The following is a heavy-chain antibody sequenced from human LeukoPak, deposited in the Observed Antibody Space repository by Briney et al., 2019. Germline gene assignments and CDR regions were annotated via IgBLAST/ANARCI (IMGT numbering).Heavy chain of an antibody. Sequence: GESLKISCKGSGYSFTSYWIGWVRQMPGKGLEWMGIIYPGDSDTRYSPSFQGQVTISADKSISTAYLQWSSLKASDTAMYYCARRGVVVPAAAAFDIWGQGTMVTVSS. V-gene: IGHV5-51*01. CDR3: ARRGVVVPAAAAFDI. D-gene: IGHD2-2*01. CDR2: IYPGDSDT. J-gene: IGHJ3*02. CDR1: GYSFTSYW.